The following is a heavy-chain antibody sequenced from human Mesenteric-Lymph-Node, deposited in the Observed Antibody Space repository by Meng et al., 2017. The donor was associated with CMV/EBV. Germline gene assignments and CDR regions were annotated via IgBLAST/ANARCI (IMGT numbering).Heavy chain of an antibody. Sequence: ASVKVSCKASGYTFTGYYMHWVRQAPGQGLEWMGWINPNSGGTNYAQKFQGRVTMTRDTSISTAYMELSRLRSDDTAVYYRARVGYSGSYYDYWGQGTLVTVSS. CDR3: ARVGYSGSYYDY. V-gene: IGHV1-2*02. CDR2: INPNSGGT. D-gene: IGHD1-26*01. CDR1: GYTFTGYY. J-gene: IGHJ4*02.